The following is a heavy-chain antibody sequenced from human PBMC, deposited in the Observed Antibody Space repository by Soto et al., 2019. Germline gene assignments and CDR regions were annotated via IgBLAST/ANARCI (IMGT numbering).Heavy chain of an antibody. D-gene: IGHD3-9*01. V-gene: IGHV4-39*01. J-gene: IGHJ5*02. CDR1: GGSISSSSYY. CDR2: IYYSGST. Sequence: QLQLQESGPGLVKPSETLSLTCTVSGGSISSSSYYWGWIRQPPGKGLEWIGSIYYSGSTYYNPSLKSRVTISVDTSKNQFSLKLSSVTAADTAVYYCASKLRYFDWSPINNWFDPWGQGTLVTVSS. CDR3: ASKLRYFDWSPINNWFDP.